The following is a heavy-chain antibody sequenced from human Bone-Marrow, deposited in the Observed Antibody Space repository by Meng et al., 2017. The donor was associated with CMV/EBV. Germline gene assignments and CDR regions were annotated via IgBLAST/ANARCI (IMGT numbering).Heavy chain of an antibody. Sequence: GESLKISCVASGFTFSTYWMSWVRQAPGKGLEWVANIRQDGREKYYVDSVKGRFTISRDNAKNSLYLQMNSLRAEDTAVYYCARDPSSTRCYRSGCYYGMDVWGQGTTVTVSS. D-gene: IGHD2-2*02. CDR1: GFTFSTYW. CDR2: IRQDGREK. V-gene: IGHV3-7*01. CDR3: ARDPSSTRCYRSGCYYGMDV. J-gene: IGHJ6*02.